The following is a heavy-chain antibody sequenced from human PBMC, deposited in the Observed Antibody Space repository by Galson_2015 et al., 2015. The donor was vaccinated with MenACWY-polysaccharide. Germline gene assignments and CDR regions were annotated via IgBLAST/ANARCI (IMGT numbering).Heavy chain of an antibody. CDR3: ARDISSWYFDL. CDR2: IWHDGSKK. CDR1: GLTFSDYG. J-gene: IGHJ2*01. Sequence: SLRLSCAASGLTFSDYGMHWVRQAPGKGLEWVAVIWHDGSKKFYVDSVKGRFTISRDNSKSMLSLQMNSLRAEDTAVYYCARDISSWYFDLWGRGTLVTVSS. V-gene: IGHV3-33*01.